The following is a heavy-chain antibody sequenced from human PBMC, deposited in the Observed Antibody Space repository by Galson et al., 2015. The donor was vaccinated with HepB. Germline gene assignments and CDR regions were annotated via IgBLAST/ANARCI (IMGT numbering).Heavy chain of an antibody. J-gene: IGHJ4*02. D-gene: IGHD3-10*01. CDR1: GYTFTSYA. CDR3: ARSLGSGSSFAF. V-gene: IGHV1-3*04. Sequence: SVKVSCKASGYTFTSYAMHWVRQAPGQRLEWLGRINTGNGDTEYSQKLQGRVTITRDTSASTAYMELSSLSSEDTAVYCCARSLGSGSSFAFWGQGTLVTVSS. CDR2: INTGNGDT.